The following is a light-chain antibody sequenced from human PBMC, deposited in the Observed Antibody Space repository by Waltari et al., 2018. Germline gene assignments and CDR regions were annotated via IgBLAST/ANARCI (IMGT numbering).Light chain of an antibody. CDR1: RLDDKI. V-gene: IGLV3-1*01. CDR2: QDR. CDR3: QAWDSSTAV. Sequence: SYELTRPPSLSVSRGQSATLTCSGARLDDKIVCWYQQKPGQSPVLDMYQDRKRPSGIPERFSGSNSGNTATLTISAAQGMDEADYYCQAWDSSTAVFGGGTKLTVL. J-gene: IGLJ3*02.